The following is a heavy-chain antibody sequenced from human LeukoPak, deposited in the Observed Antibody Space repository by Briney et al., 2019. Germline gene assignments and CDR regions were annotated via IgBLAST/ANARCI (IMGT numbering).Heavy chain of an antibody. CDR3: ARHGRYSYGYIPRYYFDY. CDR2: IYPSANP. J-gene: IGHJ4*01. Sequence: ETLSLTCIVAGYSITIGYNWGWIPQPPGKGLEWIGSIYPSANPYYNTSLKSRVTISVATSKNPYSLKLSSVTAADTAVYYCARHGRYSYGYIPRYYFDYSGHGTLGTVSS. D-gene: IGHD5-18*01. V-gene: IGHV4-38-2*02. CDR1: GYSITIGYN.